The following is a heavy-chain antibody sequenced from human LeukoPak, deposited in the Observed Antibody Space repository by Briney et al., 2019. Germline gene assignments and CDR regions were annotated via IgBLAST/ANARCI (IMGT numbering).Heavy chain of an antibody. CDR3: ARGRGYSYGYSYYMDV. D-gene: IGHD5-18*01. Sequence: GGSLRLSCAASGFTVSSNYMSWVRQAPGKGLEWVSVIYSGGSTYYADSFMDRFTISRDNSKNTLYLQMNSLRAEDTAVYYCARGRGYSYGYSYYMDVWGKGTTVTVSS. J-gene: IGHJ6*03. V-gene: IGHV3-53*01. CDR1: GFTVSSNY. CDR2: IYSGGST.